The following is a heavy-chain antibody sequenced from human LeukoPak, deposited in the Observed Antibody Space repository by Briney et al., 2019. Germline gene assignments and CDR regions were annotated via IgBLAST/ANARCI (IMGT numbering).Heavy chain of an antibody. D-gene: IGHD5-24*01. V-gene: IGHV1-46*01. CDR1: GYTSTKYY. CDR3: ARIRDGYNDAYDI. Sequence: GASVKVSCKASGYTSTKYYIHWVRQAPGQGLEWMGLINPGGDNTNYAQNFQGRVTMTRDTSTSTVYMELSSLRSEDTAIYYCARIRDGYNDAYDIWGQGTVVTVPS. J-gene: IGHJ3*02. CDR2: INPGGDNT.